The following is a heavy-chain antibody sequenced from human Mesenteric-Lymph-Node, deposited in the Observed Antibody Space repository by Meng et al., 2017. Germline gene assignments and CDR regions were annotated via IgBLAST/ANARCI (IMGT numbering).Heavy chain of an antibody. Sequence: HLQASGPGLVKPSGTLSLTCAVSGGSISISTWWSWVRQPPGKGLEWIGEIYHSGGTNYNPSLRGRVTISLDKSKNQFSLTLRSVTAADTAVYYCARDPYATGWAGWGQGTLVTVSS. J-gene: IGHJ4*02. D-gene: IGHD6-19*01. CDR2: IYHSGGT. CDR1: GGSISISTW. CDR3: ARDPYATGWAG. V-gene: IGHV4-4*02.